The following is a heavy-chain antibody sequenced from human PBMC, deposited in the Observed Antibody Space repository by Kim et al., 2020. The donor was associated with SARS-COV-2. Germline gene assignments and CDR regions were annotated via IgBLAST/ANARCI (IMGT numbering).Heavy chain of an antibody. Sequence: TASADPVVGRFTNSRDNSKNTLYLQMSSLRAEDTSIYYCANPRQPDYWGQGTLVTVSS. D-gene: IGHD6-13*01. CDR3: ANPRQPDY. V-gene: IGHV3-23*01. CDR2: T. J-gene: IGHJ4*02.